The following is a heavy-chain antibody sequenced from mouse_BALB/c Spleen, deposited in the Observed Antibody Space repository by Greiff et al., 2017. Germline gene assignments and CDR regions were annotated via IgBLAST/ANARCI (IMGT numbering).Heavy chain of an antibody. CDR2: INSNGGST. V-gene: IGHV5-6-2*01. J-gene: IGHJ4*01. CDR1: GFTFSSYY. D-gene: IGHD2-10*02. Sequence: EVQVVESGGGLVKLGGSLKLSCAASGFTFSSYYMSWVRQTPEKRLELVAAINSNGGSTYYPDTVKGRFTISRDNAKNTLYLQMSSLKSEDTALYYCARGTYGNHYYAMDYWGQGTSVTVSS. CDR3: ARGTYGNHYYAMDY.